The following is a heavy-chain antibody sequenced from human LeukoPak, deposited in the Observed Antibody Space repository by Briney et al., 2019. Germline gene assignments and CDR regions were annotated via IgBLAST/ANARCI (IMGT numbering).Heavy chain of an antibody. CDR1: GFTFSSYW. CDR2: INSDGSST. CDR3: ARDTYYYDSSGYYYDDY. D-gene: IGHD3-22*01. V-gene: IGHV3-74*01. Sequence: GGSLRLSCAASGFTFSSYWMHRVRQAPGKGLVWVSRINSDGSSTSYADSVKGRFTISRDNAKNTLYLQMNSLRAEDTAVYYCARDTYYYDSSGYYYDDYWGQGTLVTVSS. J-gene: IGHJ4*02.